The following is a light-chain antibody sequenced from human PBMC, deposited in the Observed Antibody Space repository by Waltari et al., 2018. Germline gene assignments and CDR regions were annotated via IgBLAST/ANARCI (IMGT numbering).Light chain of an antibody. J-gene: IGLJ3*02. CDR1: ELGDKY. CDR3: QAWDSSNVV. CDR2: QDT. V-gene: IGLV3-1*01. Sequence: SYELTQPPSVSVSPGQTASITCSGTELGDKYSCWYQQKPGQSPILVIYQDTKRPSGIPARFSGSNSGNTATLTISGTQTMDEADYYCQAWDSSNVVFGGGTKLTVL.